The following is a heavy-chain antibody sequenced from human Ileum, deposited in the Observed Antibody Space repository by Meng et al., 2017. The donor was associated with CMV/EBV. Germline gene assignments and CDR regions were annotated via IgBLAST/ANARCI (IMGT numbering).Heavy chain of an antibody. V-gene: IGHV3-33*03. D-gene: IGHD1-26*01. CDR1: GFTFRSYG. CDR2: IWYDGSHK. CDR3: AKDRHSGSYGGMDV. Sequence: GESLKISCAASGFTFRSYGMHWVRQAPGKGLEWVAFIWYDGSHKYYADSVKGRFTISRDNSKNTLDLQMNSLRAEDTAVYYCAKDRHSGSYGGMDVWGQGTTVTVSS. J-gene: IGHJ6*02.